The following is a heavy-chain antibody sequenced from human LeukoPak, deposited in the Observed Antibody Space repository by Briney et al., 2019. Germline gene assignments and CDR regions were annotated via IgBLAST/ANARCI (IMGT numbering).Heavy chain of an antibody. CDR2: IYPGDSDT. CDR3: ARSEGYCSSTSHSCYGMDV. CDR1: GYSFTSYW. D-gene: IGHD2-2*01. Sequence: GESLKISCKGSGYSFTSYWIGWVRQMPGKGLEWMGIIYPGDSDTRYSPSFQGHVTISADKSISTAYLQWSSLKAAETAMYYCARSEGYCSSTSHSCYGMDVWGQGTTVTVS. J-gene: IGHJ6*02. V-gene: IGHV5-51*01.